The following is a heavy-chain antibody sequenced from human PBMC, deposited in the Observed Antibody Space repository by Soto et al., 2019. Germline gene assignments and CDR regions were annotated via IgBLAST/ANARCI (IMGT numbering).Heavy chain of an antibody. CDR3: AKERLARGFDY. J-gene: IGHJ4*02. Sequence: EVQLLDSGGGLVQPGGSLRLSCAASGFTFSNYAMNWVRQAPGKGLEWVLGISGGGDSTYYADSVKGRFTISRDNSKNTLFLKMNSLRAEDTAVYYCAKERLARGFDYWGQGTLVTVSS. CDR1: GFTFSNYA. CDR2: ISGGGDST. V-gene: IGHV3-23*01.